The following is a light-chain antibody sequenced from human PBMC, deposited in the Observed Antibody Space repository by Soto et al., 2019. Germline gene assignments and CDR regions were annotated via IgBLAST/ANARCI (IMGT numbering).Light chain of an antibody. V-gene: IGKV1-5*03. Sequence: DIQMTQSPSTLSASVGDRVTITCRASQSISSWLTWYQQKPGKAPKLLIYKASSLECGVPSRFRGSVSGTEFTLTISSLQHDDFATYYCQQYNSYWTFGQGTKVEIK. CDR3: QQYNSYWT. CDR1: QSISSW. J-gene: IGKJ1*01. CDR2: KAS.